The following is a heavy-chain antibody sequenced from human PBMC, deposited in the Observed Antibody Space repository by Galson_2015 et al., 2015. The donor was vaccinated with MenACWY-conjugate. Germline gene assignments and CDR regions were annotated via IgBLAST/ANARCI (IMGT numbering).Heavy chain of an antibody. CDR1: GYSISSGYY. CDR2: IYHSGST. Sequence: ATLSLTCTVSGYSISSGYYWGWIRQPPGKGLEWIGSIYHSGSTYYNPSLKSRVTISVDTSKNQFSLKLSSVTAADTAVYYCAREPGWGRGVICSSTSCYIRPYNRFDPWGQGTLVTVSS. J-gene: IGHJ5*02. D-gene: IGHD2-2*02. V-gene: IGHV4-38-2*02. CDR3: AREPGWGRGVICSSTSCYIRPYNRFDP.